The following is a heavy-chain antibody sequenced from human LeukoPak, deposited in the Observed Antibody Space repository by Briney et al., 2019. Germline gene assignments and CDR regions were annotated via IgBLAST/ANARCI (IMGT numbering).Heavy chain of an antibody. Sequence: GGSLRLSCSASGFIFSSYAMHWVRQAPGKGLEYVSAISNNGGTTYYADSVKGRFTISRDNSKNTLYLHMRSLRAEDTAVYYCVGYCSTTSCLYDYWGQRTLVTASS. CDR1: GFIFSSYA. V-gene: IGHV3-64D*09. D-gene: IGHD2-2*01. J-gene: IGHJ4*02. CDR2: ISNNGGTT. CDR3: VGYCSTTSCLYDY.